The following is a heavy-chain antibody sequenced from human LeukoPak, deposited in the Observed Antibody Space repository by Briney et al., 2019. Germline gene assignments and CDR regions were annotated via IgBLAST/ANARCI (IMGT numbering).Heavy chain of an antibody. Sequence: GGSLRLSCAASGFTFSSYAMHWVRQAPGKGGEWVAVISYAGSNKYYADSVKGRFTISRDNSKNTLYLQMNSLRAEDTAVYYCARDSGDYYDSSGPGGYWGQGTLVTVSS. D-gene: IGHD3-22*01. CDR2: ISYAGSNK. CDR1: GFTFSSYA. V-gene: IGHV3-30*01. CDR3: ARDSGDYYDSSGPGGY. J-gene: IGHJ4*02.